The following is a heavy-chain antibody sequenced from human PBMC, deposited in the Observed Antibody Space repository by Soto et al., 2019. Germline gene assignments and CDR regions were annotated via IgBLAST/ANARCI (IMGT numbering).Heavy chain of an antibody. Sequence: ASVKVSCKASGYTFTGYAMHWVRQAPGQRLEWMGWINAGNGNTKYSQKFQGRVTITRDTSASTGYMDLSSLRSEDTAVYYCATQSGYSGYYDYYYYGMDVWGQGTTVTVSS. CDR2: INAGNGNT. CDR3: ATQSGYSGYYDYYYYGMDV. D-gene: IGHD5-12*01. J-gene: IGHJ6*02. CDR1: GYTFTGYA. V-gene: IGHV1-3*01.